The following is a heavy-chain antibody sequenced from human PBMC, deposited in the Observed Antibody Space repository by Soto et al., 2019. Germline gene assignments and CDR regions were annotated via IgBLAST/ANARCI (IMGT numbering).Heavy chain of an antibody. CDR2: VSYDGRDK. V-gene: IGHV3-30*03. D-gene: IGHD3-10*01. J-gene: IGHJ4*02. CDR3: ASDPVRGVMFY. CDR1: GFTFRNYG. Sequence: GGSLRLSCAASGFTFRNYGIHWVRQAPGKGLEWVAVVSYDGRDKKHADSVKGRFTISRDNSKNTVYLQMNSLRAEDTAVYYCASDPVRGVMFYWGQGTLVTVSS.